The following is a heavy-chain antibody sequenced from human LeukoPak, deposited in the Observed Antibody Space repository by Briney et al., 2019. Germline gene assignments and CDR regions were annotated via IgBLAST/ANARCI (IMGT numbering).Heavy chain of an antibody. V-gene: IGHV3-43*02. CDR3: AKDSPGYSSGWYGY. CDR1: GFTFGDYA. D-gene: IGHD6-19*01. J-gene: IGHJ4*02. CDR2: ISGDGGST. Sequence: SGGSLRLSWAASGFTFGDYAIRWVRQAPEKGLEWVSLISGDGGSTYYADSVKGRFTISRDNSKNSLYLQMNSLRTEDTALSYCAKDSPGYSSGWYGYWGQGTLVTVSS.